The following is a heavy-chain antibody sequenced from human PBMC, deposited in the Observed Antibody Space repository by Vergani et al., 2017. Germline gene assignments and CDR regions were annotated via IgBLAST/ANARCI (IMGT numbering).Heavy chain of an antibody. CDR1: GFTFSSYS. V-gene: IGHV3-21*01. Sequence: EVQLLESGGGLVQPGGSLRLSCAASGFTFSSYSMNWVRQAPGKGLEWVSSISSSSSYIYYADSVKGRFTISRDNAKNSLYLQMNSLRAEDTAVYYCARDCGGDCYFDYWGQGTLVTVSS. CDR2: ISSSSSYI. J-gene: IGHJ4*02. D-gene: IGHD2-21*02. CDR3: ARDCGGDCYFDY.